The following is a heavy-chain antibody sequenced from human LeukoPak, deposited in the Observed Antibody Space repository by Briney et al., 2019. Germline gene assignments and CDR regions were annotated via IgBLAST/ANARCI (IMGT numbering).Heavy chain of an antibody. V-gene: IGHV4-4*07. CDR2: IYTSGST. J-gene: IGHJ4*02. Sequence: PSETLSLTCTVSGGSISSYYWSWIRQPAGKGLEWIGRIYTSGSTNYTPSLKSRVTMSVDTSKNQFSLKLSSVTAADTAVYYCARGVNRGGVIYYFDYWGQGTLVTVSS. CDR1: GGSISSYY. D-gene: IGHD3-16*01. CDR3: ARGVNRGGVIYYFDY.